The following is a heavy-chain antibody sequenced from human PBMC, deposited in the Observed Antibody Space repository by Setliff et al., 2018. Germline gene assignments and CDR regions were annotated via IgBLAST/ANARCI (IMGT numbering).Heavy chain of an antibody. CDR2: IYFSGST. CDR1: GGAIGNNFYY. J-gene: IGHJ1*01. D-gene: IGHD2-15*01. V-gene: IGHV4-39*01. CDR3: ARHVGPEDRADYFQH. Sequence: SETLSLTCTVSGGAIGNNFYYWGWIRRPPGKGLEWIGSIYFSGSTYYNPSLKSRVSMSVDSSKNQFSLNLNAVTAADTGVYYCARHVGPEDRADYFQHWGQGTLVTVSS.